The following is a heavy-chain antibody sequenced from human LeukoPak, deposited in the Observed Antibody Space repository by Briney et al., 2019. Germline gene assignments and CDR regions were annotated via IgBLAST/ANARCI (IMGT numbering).Heavy chain of an antibody. Sequence: ASVKVSCKASGYTFTGSYMHWVRQAPGQGLEGMGWINPDTGDTSYAQKFRGRVTLTRDTSISTAYMELTRLSSDDTAVYYCASLKTTVTHFDYWGQGTLVTVSS. CDR2: INPDTGDT. V-gene: IGHV1-2*02. CDR3: ASLKTTVTHFDY. D-gene: IGHD4-17*01. CDR1: GYTFTGSY. J-gene: IGHJ4*02.